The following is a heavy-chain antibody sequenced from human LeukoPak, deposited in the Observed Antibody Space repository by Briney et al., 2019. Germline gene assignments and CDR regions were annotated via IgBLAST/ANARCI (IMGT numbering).Heavy chain of an antibody. V-gene: IGHV3-7*01. CDR2: INQGGSVK. CDR1: GFTFRSYW. Sequence: AGGSLRLSCAASGFTFRSYWMSWVRQAPGKGLEWVANINQGGSVKYYVDSVEGRFTISRDDAKNSLYVQMNSLRDEDTAVYYCARVGYSGWNLEYWGQGTLVTVSS. CDR3: ARVGYSGWNLEY. D-gene: IGHD5-12*01. J-gene: IGHJ4*02.